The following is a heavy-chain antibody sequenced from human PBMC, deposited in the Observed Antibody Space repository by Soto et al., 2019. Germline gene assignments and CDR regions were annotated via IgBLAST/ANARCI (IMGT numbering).Heavy chain of an antibody. CDR1: GFTFSSYA. CDR3: ARDNYDFWSGNAFDI. D-gene: IGHD3-3*01. Sequence: QVQLVESGGGVVQPGRSLRLSCAASGFTFSSYAMHWVRQAPGKGLEWVAVISYDGSNKYYADSVKGRFTISRDNSKNTLYLQMNSLRAEDTAVYYCARDNYDFWSGNAFDIWGQGTMVTVSS. CDR2: ISYDGSNK. V-gene: IGHV3-30-3*01. J-gene: IGHJ3*02.